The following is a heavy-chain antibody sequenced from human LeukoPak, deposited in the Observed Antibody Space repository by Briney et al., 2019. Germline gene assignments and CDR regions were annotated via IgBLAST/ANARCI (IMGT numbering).Heavy chain of an antibody. J-gene: IGHJ5*02. V-gene: IGHV4-59*11. CDR1: GGSISSHY. Sequence: SETLSLTCAVSGGSISSHYWSWIRQPPGKGLEWIGYIYYSGSTNYNPSLKSRVTISVDTSKNQFSLKLSSVTAADTAVYYCARLPGSSSWYAWFDPWGQGTLVTVSS. CDR2: IYYSGST. CDR3: ARLPGSSSWYAWFDP. D-gene: IGHD6-13*01.